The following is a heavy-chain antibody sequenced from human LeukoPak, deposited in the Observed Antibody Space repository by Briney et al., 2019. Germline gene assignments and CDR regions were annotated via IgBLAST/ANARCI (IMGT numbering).Heavy chain of an antibody. CDR3: ARGRRYYDSSGPLFDY. CDR1: GGSISSYY. CDR2: IYYSGST. Sequence: PSETLSLTCTVSGGSISSYYWSWIRQPPGKGLEWIGYIYYSGSTNYNPSLKSRVTISVDTSKNQFSLKLSSVTAADTAVYYCARGRRYYDSSGPLFDYWGQGTLVTASS. D-gene: IGHD3-22*01. V-gene: IGHV4-59*01. J-gene: IGHJ4*02.